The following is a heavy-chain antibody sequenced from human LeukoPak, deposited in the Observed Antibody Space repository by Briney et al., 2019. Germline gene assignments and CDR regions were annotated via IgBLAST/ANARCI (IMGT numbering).Heavy chain of an antibody. V-gene: IGHV1-18*04. CDR1: GYTFTIYG. CDR2: ISAYNGNT. CDR3: ARDRRYFDWLLADY. J-gene: IGHJ4*02. Sequence: ASVTVSFTASGYTFTIYGISWVRQAPGHALEWMGWISAYNGNTNYAQKLQGRVTITTDTSTSTAYMELRSLRSDDTAVYYCARDRRYFDWLLADYWGQGTLVTVSS. D-gene: IGHD3-9*01.